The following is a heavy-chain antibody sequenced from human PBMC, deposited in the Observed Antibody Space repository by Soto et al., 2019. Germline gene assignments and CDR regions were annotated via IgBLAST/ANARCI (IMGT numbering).Heavy chain of an antibody. D-gene: IGHD5-18*01. V-gene: IGHV4-39*01. J-gene: IGHJ6*02. CDR2: IYYSGST. CDR3: ACIFSGGYGYGFYYYGMDV. Sequence: SQTMSLTCTVSGGSISSSSYYWGWIRQPPGKGLEWIGSIYYSGSTYYNPSLKSRVTISVDTSKNQFSLKLSSVTAADTAVYYCACIFSGGYGYGFYYYGMDVWGQGTTVTVSS. CDR1: GGSISSSSYY.